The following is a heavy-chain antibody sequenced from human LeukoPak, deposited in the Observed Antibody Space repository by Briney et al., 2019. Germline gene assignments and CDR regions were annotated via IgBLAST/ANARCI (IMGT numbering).Heavy chain of an antibody. Sequence: GGSLRLSCAASGFTFSSYGMHWVRQAPGKGLEWVAVIWYDGSNKYYADSVKGRFTISRDNSKNTLYLQMNSLRAEGTAVYYCAKGSHSSGYYVFDYWGQGTLVTVSS. D-gene: IGHD3-22*01. CDR1: GFTFSSYG. CDR2: IWYDGSNK. V-gene: IGHV3-33*06. CDR3: AKGSHSSGYYVFDY. J-gene: IGHJ4*02.